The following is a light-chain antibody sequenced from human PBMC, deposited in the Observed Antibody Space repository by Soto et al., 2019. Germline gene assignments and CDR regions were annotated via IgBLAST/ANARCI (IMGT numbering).Light chain of an antibody. V-gene: IGKV1-6*01. J-gene: IGKJ3*01. CDR2: AAS. Sequence: AIQMTQSPSSLSASVGDRVTISCRASQGIRNDLGWYQQKPGKAPQLLIYAASSLQRGVPSRFSGSGSGTDFTLTISSLQPEDFATYYCIQDYNYPLTSGPGTKVDIK. CDR1: QGIRND. CDR3: IQDYNYPLT.